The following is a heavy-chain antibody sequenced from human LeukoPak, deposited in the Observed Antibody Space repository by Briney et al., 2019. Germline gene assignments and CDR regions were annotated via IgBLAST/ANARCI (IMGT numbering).Heavy chain of an antibody. CDR3: VRSILTSKDSSRGGFGDY. V-gene: IGHV3-33*01. J-gene: IGHJ4*02. Sequence: GGSLRLSCAASGFIFSSYGMHWVRQAPGKGLEWVAVIWYDGSNKYYADSVKGRFTISRDNSKNTLYLQMNSLRAEDTAVYYCVRSILTSKDSSRGGFGDYWGQGTLLTVSS. CDR1: GFIFSSYG. D-gene: IGHD6-13*01. CDR2: IWYDGSNK.